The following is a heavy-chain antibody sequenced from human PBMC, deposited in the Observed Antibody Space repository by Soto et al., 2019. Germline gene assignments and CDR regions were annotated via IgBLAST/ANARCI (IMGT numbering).Heavy chain of an antibody. Sequence: SETLSLTCSVSGGSINAYNWSWVRQPAGKGLEWIGYVSATGSTKHNPSLKSRVTMSIDASKNQLSLRLTSVTAADTALYYCARSSVVGPEYLQHWGQGTLVTVSS. CDR3: ARSSVVGPEYLQH. V-gene: IGHV4-4*07. CDR2: VSATGST. D-gene: IGHD3-22*01. J-gene: IGHJ1*01. CDR1: GGSINAYN.